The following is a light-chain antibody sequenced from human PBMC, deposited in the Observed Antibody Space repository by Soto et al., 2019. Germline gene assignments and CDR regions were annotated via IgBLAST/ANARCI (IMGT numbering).Light chain of an antibody. J-gene: IGKJ4*01. CDR1: QSVSSNN. CDR2: AAS. Sequence: EIVLTQSPGTLSLSPGERATLSCRASQSVSSNNLAWYQQRPGQAPRLLIYAASIRATGIPDRIAGSGSGTDFTLTISRLESEDFAVYYCQQHHNSGPLSFGGGTKVEI. V-gene: IGKV3-20*01. CDR3: QQHHNSGPLS.